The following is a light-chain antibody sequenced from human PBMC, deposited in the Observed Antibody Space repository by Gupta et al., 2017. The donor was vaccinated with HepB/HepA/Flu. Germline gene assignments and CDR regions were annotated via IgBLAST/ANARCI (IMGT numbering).Light chain of an antibody. CDR1: QSIITY. V-gene: IGKV1-39*01. J-gene: IGKJ1*01. CDR3: QQSYSTPKT. Sequence: DIQMTQSPSSLSASIGDRLTITCRASQSIITYLNWYQQKPGKAPNLLIYAASNLQSGVPPRFSGSGSGSDFTLTISRLQPEDFAIYHCQQSYSTPKTFGQGTKVEIK. CDR2: AAS.